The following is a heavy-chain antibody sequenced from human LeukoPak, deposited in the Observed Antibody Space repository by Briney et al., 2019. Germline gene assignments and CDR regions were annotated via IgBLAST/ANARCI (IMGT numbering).Heavy chain of an antibody. J-gene: IGHJ4*02. V-gene: IGHV3-21*04. Sequence: GGSLRLSCAASGFTFSIYSMNWVRQAPGRGLEWVSFISSSSSYMYDADSMKGRFTISRDNARNSLSLQMNSLRAEDTAVYYCAKDLEATTVTTVDYWGQGTLVTVSS. CDR3: AKDLEATTVTTVDY. CDR1: GFTFSIYS. D-gene: IGHD4-17*01. CDR2: ISSSSSYM.